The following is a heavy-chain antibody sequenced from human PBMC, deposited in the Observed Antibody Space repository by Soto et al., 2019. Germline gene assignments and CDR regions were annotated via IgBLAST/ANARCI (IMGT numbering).Heavy chain of an antibody. V-gene: IGHV4-59*08. Sequence: SETLSLTCTVSGGSISSYYWSWIRQPPGKGLEWIGYIYYSGSTNYNPSLKSRVTISVDTSKNQFSLKLSSVTAAHTAVYYCARAVVTTTGYYFDYWGQGTLVTVSS. CDR3: ARAVVTTTGYYFDY. D-gene: IGHD2-15*01. CDR1: GGSISSYY. J-gene: IGHJ4*02. CDR2: IYYSGST.